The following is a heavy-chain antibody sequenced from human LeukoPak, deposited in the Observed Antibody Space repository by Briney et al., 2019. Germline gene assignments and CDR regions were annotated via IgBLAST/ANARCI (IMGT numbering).Heavy chain of an antibody. Sequence: GGSLRLSCAASGFTFDDYAMHWVRQAPGKGLEWVSGISWNSGSIGYADSVKGRFTISRDNAKNSLYLQMNSLRAEDTAVYYCVRSGWFDYWGQGTLVTVSS. D-gene: IGHD6-19*01. V-gene: IGHV3-9*01. CDR1: GFTFDDYA. CDR3: VRSGWFDY. J-gene: IGHJ4*02. CDR2: ISWNSGSI.